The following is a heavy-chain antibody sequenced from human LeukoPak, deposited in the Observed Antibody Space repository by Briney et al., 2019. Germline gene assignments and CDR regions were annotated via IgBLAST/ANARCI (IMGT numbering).Heavy chain of an antibody. J-gene: IGHJ3*01. V-gene: IGHV3-74*01. Sequence: GGSLRLSCAASGFTFRTYWMHWVGQAPGKGLVWVSRINSDGSIINYADSVKGRFTISRDNAKNTLYLHMNGLRAEDTAVYYCALVTTGSWGQGTMVTVS. CDR3: ALVTTGS. CDR2: INSDGSII. CDR1: GFTFRTYW. D-gene: IGHD4-17*01.